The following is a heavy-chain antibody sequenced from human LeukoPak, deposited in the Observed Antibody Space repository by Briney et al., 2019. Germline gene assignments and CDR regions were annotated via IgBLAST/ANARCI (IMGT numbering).Heavy chain of an antibody. J-gene: IGHJ5*02. V-gene: IGHV1-69*13. CDR2: IIPIFGTA. Sequence: GASVKVSCKASGGTFSSYAISWVRQAPGQGLEWMGGIIPIFGTANYAQKFQGKVTITADESTSTAYMELSSLRSEDTAVYYCAREAAGRSWFDPWGQGTLVTVSS. CDR3: AREAAGRSWFDP. CDR1: GGTFSSYA. D-gene: IGHD6-13*01.